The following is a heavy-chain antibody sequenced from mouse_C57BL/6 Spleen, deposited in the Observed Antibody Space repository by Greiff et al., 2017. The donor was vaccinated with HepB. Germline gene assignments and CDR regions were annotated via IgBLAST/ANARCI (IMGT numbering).Heavy chain of an antibody. D-gene: IGHD1-1*01. Sequence: EVQLQQSGPVLVKPGASVKMSCKASGYTFTDYYMNWVKQSHGKSLEWIGVINPYNGGTSYNQKFKGKATLTVDKSSSTAYMELNSLTSEDSAVYYCARGGDYYGSSYEGGYFDYWGQGTTLTVSS. J-gene: IGHJ2*01. CDR3: ARGGDYYGSSYEGGYFDY. CDR1: GYTFTDYY. CDR2: INPYNGGT. V-gene: IGHV1-19*01.